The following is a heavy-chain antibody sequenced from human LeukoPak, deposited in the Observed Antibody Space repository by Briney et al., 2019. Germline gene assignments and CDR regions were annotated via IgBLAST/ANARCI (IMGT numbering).Heavy chain of an antibody. CDR3: ARDGGYRFDP. CDR2: ISSSGTYI. CDR1: GSGFSFNTYN. D-gene: IGHD3-16*01. Sequence: GGSLRLSCVASGSGFSFNTYNMIWVRQAPGKGLGWVSSISSSGTYIYYADSVKGRFTISRDNAKNSLYFQMNSLRAEDTAIYYCARDGGYRFDPWGQGTLVTVSS. V-gene: IGHV3-21*01. J-gene: IGHJ5*02.